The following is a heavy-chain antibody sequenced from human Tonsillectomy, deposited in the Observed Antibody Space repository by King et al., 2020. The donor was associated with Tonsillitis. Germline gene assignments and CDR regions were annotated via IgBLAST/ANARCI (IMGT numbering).Heavy chain of an antibody. CDR2: IYPGDSDS. J-gene: IGHJ6*02. D-gene: IGHD5-24*01. CDR3: AKSWATPRGPDYGMDV. CDR1: GYNFTNYW. V-gene: IGHV5-51*01. Sequence: EVQLVESGAEVKKPGESLKISCKGSGYNFTNYWIGWVRQMPGKGLEWLGIIYPGDSDSRYSPSFQGQVTISADKSINTAYLQWSSLKASDTAMYYCAKSWATPRGPDYGMDVWGQGTTVTVSS.